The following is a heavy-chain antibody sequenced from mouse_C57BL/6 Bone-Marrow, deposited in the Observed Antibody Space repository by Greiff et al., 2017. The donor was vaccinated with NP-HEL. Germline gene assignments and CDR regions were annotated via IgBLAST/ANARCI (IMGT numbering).Heavy chain of an antibody. V-gene: IGHV1-81*01. Sequence: QVQLQQSGAELARPGASVKLSCKASGYTFTSYGISWVKQRTGQGLEWIGEIYPRSGNTYYNEKFKGKATLTADKSSSTAYMELRSLTSEDSAVYCCARRYYGSSYPWYFDVWGTGTTVTVSS. CDR2: IYPRSGNT. CDR3: ARRYYGSSYPWYFDV. J-gene: IGHJ1*03. CDR1: GYTFTSYG. D-gene: IGHD1-1*01.